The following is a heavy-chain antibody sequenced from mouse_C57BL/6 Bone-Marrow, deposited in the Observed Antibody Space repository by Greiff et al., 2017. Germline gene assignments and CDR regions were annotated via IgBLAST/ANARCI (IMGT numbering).Heavy chain of an antibody. CDR2: IYPGDGDT. CDR1: GYAFRSSW. CDR3: ARYYEAMDY. J-gene: IGHJ4*01. Sequence: QVQLQQSGPELVKHGASVKISCKASGYAFRSSWMNWVKQRPGKGLEWIGRIYPGDGDTNYNGKFKGKATLTADKSSSTAYMQLSSVTSEDSAVYFCARYYEAMDYWGQGTSVTVSS. D-gene: IGHD1-1*01. V-gene: IGHV1-82*01.